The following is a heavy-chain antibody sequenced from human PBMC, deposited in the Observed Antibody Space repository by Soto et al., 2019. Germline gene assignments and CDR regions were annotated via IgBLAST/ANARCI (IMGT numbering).Heavy chain of an antibody. CDR3: AIAHMGAARPDLAI. J-gene: IGHJ3*02. CDR1: GFTFSSYA. V-gene: IGHV3-23*01. Sequence: GGSLRLSCAASGFTFSSYAMSWVRQAPGKGLEWVSAISGSSGSTYYADSVKGRFTISRDNSKNTLYLQMNSLRAEDTAVYYCAIAHMGAARPDLAISGQGTMVTVSS. CDR2: ISGSSGST. D-gene: IGHD6-6*01.